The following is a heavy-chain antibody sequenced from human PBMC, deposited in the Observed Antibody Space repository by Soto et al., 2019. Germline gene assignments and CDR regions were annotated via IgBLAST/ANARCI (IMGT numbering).Heavy chain of an antibody. Sequence: QVQLVQSGAEVKNPGASVKVSCKASGYTFTRYGIGWARQAPGQGLEWMGWINTYNGNTNYAQNVQGRVTRTTNTSTSTAYMELRSLRSNETAIYYCAMVDVYVTPSPQDVWGQGTTVIVSS. J-gene: IGHJ6*02. CDR3: AMVDVYVTPSPQDV. V-gene: IGHV1-18*01. CDR2: INTYNGNT. CDR1: GYTFTRYG. D-gene: IGHD3-16*01.